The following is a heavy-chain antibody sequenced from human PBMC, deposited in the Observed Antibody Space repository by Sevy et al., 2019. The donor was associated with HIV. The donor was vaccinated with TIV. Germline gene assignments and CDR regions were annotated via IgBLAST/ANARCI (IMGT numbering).Heavy chain of an antibody. J-gene: IGHJ3*02. CDR3: ARPMGLKVGIDFGTLDI. Sequence: GESLKISCKGSGYSFTAYWINWVRQVPGKGLEWMGTIYPGDSETRYSPSVQGQVTISADKSLTTAYLQWSSLKASDTAVYYCARPMGLKVGIDFGTLDIWGQGTMVTVSS. CDR1: GYSFTAYW. V-gene: IGHV5-51*01. CDR2: IYPGDSET. D-gene: IGHD4-17*01.